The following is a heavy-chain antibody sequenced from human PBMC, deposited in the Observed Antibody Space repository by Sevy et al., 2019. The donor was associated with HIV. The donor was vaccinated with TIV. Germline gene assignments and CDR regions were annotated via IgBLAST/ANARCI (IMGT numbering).Heavy chain of an antibody. V-gene: IGHV3-30*14. CDR3: AREMGGCKGAAAGYFDY. CDR2: ISYDGSNK. J-gene: IGHJ4*02. Sequence: GGSLRLSCAASGFTFNTYAMHWVRQAPGKGLEWVALISYDGSNKYYADSVKGRFTISRDNSKNTLYLQMNSLRPEDTAVYYCAREMGGCKGAAAGYFDYWGQGALVTVSS. CDR1: GFTFNTYA. D-gene: IGHD6-13*01.